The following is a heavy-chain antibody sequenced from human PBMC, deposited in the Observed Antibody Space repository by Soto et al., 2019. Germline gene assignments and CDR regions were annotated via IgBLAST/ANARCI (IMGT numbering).Heavy chain of an antibody. CDR2: ISASGDNA. Sequence: EVQLLESGGGLVQPGGSLRLSCTASGFIFSSYAMSWVRQAPGKGLEWVSAISASGDNAYYADSVKGRFTISRVRSKSLYLQMKSLRAEDTAIYYCAKFFVAGTRGYFDSWGQGTLVTVSS. CDR3: AKFFVAGTRGYFDS. V-gene: IGHV3-23*01. CDR1: GFIFSSYA. D-gene: IGHD6-19*01. J-gene: IGHJ4*02.